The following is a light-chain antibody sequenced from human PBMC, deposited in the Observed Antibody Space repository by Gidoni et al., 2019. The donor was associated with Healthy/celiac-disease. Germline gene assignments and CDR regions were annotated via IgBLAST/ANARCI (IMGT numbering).Light chain of an antibody. CDR3: QSYDSSLSGSV. CDR2: VNS. V-gene: IGLV1-40*01. CDR1: SSNIGAGYD. J-gene: IGLJ2*01. Sequence: QSVLTQPPSVSGAPGQRVTISCTWSSSNIGAGYDVHWYQQLPGTAPKLLSYVNSNRPSGVPDRISGSKSGTSASLAITGLQAEDEADYYCQSYDSSLSGSVFGGGTKLTVL.